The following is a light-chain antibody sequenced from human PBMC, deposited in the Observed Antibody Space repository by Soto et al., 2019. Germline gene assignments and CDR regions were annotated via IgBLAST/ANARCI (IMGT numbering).Light chain of an antibody. CDR3: QQAYSFPYT. V-gene: IGKV1-12*01. J-gene: IGKJ2*01. Sequence: DTQMTQSPSSVSASVGDRVTITCRASQGVSTWLAWYQQKPGEAPKLLIYDASTLQGGVPSRFSGSGSGTDFTLTISSLQPEDFGTYYCQQAYSFPYTFAQGTNLEIK. CDR1: QGVSTW. CDR2: DAS.